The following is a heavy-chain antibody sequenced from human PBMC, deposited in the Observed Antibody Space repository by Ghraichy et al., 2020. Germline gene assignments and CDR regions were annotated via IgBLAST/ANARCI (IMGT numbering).Heavy chain of an antibody. V-gene: IGHV4-38-2*01. CDR2: IYHSGST. CDR3: ARTVLAAAGPPFDY. D-gene: IGHD6-13*01. Sequence: SQTLSLTCAVSGYSISSGYYWGWIRQPPGKGLEWIGSIYHSGSTYYNPSLKSRVTISVDTSKNQFSLKLSSVTAADTAVYYCARTVLAAAGPPFDYWGQGTLVTSSS. CDR1: GYSISSGYY. J-gene: IGHJ4*02.